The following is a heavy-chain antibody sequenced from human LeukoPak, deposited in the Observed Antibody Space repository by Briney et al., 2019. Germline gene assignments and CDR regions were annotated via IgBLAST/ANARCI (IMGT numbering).Heavy chain of an antibody. Sequence: GGSLRLSCAASGFTFSGSAMHWVRQASGKGLEWVGRIRSKANSYATAYAASVKGRFTISRDDSKNTAYLQMNSLKTEDTAVYYCTRGSYCGGDCYQASASDIWGQGTMVTVSS. CDR1: GFTFSGSA. D-gene: IGHD2-21*02. J-gene: IGHJ3*02. CDR2: IRSKANSYAT. V-gene: IGHV3-73*01. CDR3: TRGSYCGGDCYQASASDI.